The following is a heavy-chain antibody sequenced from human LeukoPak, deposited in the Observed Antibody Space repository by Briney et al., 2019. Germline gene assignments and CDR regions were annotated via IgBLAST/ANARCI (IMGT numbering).Heavy chain of an antibody. CDR1: GFXFSSYG. Sequence: GGSLRLSCAASGFXFSSYGMDWVRQAPGKGLEWVAVVSFDGSRTYYADSVKGRFTISRDNSKNTLFLQMNSLRADDTAVYYCAKDERTLYGDPDYWGQGTLVTVSS. CDR3: AKDERTLYGDPDY. CDR2: VSFDGSRT. V-gene: IGHV3-30*18. J-gene: IGHJ4*02. D-gene: IGHD4-17*01.